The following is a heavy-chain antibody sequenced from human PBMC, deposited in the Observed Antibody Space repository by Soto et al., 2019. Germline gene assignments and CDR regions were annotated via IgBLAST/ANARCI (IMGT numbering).Heavy chain of an antibody. J-gene: IGHJ4*02. CDR3: ARDVILSSSSWGPNDY. V-gene: IGHV3-53*04. Sequence: GGSLRLSCAASGFTVSSNYMSWVRQAPGKGLEWVSVIYSGGSTYYADSVKGRFTISRHNSKNTLYLQMNSLRAEDTAVYYCARDVILSSSSWGPNDYWGQGTLVTVSS. CDR1: GFTVSSNY. D-gene: IGHD6-6*01. CDR2: IYSGGST.